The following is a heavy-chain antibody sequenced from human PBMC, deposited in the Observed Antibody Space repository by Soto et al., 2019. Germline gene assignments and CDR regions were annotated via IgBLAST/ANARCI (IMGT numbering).Heavy chain of an antibody. J-gene: IGHJ4*02. Sequence: EVQLVESGGDLVKPGGSLRLSCATSGFTFSSAWMSWVRQAPGEGLEWVGRIKSKTSGETREYAAPVKGRFTISRDDSKATVFLQMNSLKTEDTAIYYCVTDISPPQGPSYPIDYWGQGTLVTVSS. CDR2: IKSKTSGETR. CDR1: GFTFSSAW. D-gene: IGHD1-26*01. CDR3: VTDISPPQGPSYPIDY. V-gene: IGHV3-15*01.